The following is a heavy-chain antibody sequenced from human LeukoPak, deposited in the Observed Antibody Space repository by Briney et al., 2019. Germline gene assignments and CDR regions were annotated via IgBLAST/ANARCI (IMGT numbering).Heavy chain of an antibody. J-gene: IGHJ3*02. Sequence: GGSLRLSCAASGFALSSHWMTWVRQVPGRGPEWVANVNRDGSETYYLDSVKGRFTISRDNSKNTLYLQMNSLRAEDTAVYYCAKDLGIAVAGTLNAFDIWGQGTMVTVSS. D-gene: IGHD6-19*01. CDR2: VNRDGSET. CDR1: GFALSSHW. CDR3: AKDLGIAVAGTLNAFDI. V-gene: IGHV3-7*03.